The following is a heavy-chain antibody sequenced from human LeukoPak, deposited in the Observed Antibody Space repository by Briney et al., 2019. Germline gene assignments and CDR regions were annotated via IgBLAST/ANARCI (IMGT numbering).Heavy chain of an antibody. CDR3: ARALVGTGMDV. J-gene: IGHJ6*02. CDR1: GYTFTAYY. Sequence: ASVKVSCKASGYTFTAYYMHWVRQAPGQGLEWMGWISAYNGNTNYAQKLQGRVTMTTDTSTSTAYMELRSLRSDDTAVYYCARALVGTGMDVWGQGTTVTVSS. CDR2: ISAYNGNT. V-gene: IGHV1-18*04. D-gene: IGHD6-6*01.